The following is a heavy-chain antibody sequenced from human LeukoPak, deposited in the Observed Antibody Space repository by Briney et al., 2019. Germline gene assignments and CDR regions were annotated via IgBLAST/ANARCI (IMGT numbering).Heavy chain of an antibody. CDR1: GYAFTTYG. J-gene: IGHJ5*02. Sequence: GASVKVSCKASGYAFTTYGISWVRQAPGQGLEWMGWITTYNGDANYAQKLQGRVIMTRDTSTSTAYMELRSLRSDDTAVYYCGGGGGGLGDSWFDPWGQGTLVTVSS. CDR2: ITTYNGDA. D-gene: IGHD3-10*01. CDR3: GGGGGGLGDSWFDP. V-gene: IGHV1-18*01.